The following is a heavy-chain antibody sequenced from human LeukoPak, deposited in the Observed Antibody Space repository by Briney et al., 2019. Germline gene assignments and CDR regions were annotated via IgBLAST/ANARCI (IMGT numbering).Heavy chain of an antibody. CDR1: GGIFSSYA. Sequence: GASVTDSCKASGGIFSSYAISWVRQAPGQGLEWMGGIIPIFGTANYAQKFQGRVTITADESTSTAYMELSSLRSEDTAVYYCARGSIRSNYGMDVWGQGTTVTVSS. CDR3: ARGSIRSNYGMDV. J-gene: IGHJ6*02. CDR2: IIPIFGTA. V-gene: IGHV1-69*13.